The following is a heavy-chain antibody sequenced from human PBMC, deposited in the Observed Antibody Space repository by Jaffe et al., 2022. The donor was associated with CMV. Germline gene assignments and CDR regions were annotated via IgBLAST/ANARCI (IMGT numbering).Heavy chain of an antibody. CDR1: GGSISSSSYY. CDR3: SGESYYYDSSGYYSSLFDY. V-gene: IGHV4-39*02. Sequence: QLQLQESGPGLVKPSETLSLTCTVSGGSISSSSYYWGWIRQPPGKGLEWIGSIYYSGSTYYNPSLKSRVTISVDTSKNQFSLKLSSVTAADTAVYYCSGESYYYDSSGYYSSLFDYWGQGTLVTVSS. CDR2: IYYSGST. J-gene: IGHJ4*02. D-gene: IGHD3-22*01.